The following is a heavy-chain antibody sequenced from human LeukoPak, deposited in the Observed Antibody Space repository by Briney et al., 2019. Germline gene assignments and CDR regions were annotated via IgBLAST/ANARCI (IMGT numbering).Heavy chain of an antibody. Sequence: PGGSLRLSCAASGFTFSSYAMSWVRQAPEKGLEWASGISGGGGSTYYADSVKGRFTISRDNSKNTLYLQMNSLRAEDTAVYYCAKVLSGWYFDYWGQGTLVTVSS. J-gene: IGHJ4*02. CDR3: AKVLSGWYFDY. D-gene: IGHD6-19*01. CDR1: GFTFSSYA. CDR2: ISGGGGST. V-gene: IGHV3-23*01.